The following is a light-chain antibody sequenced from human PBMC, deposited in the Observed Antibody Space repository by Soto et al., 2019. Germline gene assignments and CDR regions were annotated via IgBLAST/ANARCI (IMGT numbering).Light chain of an antibody. Sequence: QSALTQPASVSGSPGQSITISCTGTSSDVGGYNYVSWYQQHPGKAPKLMIYEVSNRPSGVSNRFSGSKSGNTASLTISGLQAEDEVDYYCSSYTISSTLYVFGTGTKLTF. J-gene: IGLJ1*01. CDR2: EVS. CDR1: SSDVGGYNY. V-gene: IGLV2-14*01. CDR3: SSYTISSTLYV.